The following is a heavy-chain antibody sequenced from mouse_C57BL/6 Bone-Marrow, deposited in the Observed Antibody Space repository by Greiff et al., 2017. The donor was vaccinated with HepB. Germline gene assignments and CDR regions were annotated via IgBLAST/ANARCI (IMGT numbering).Heavy chain of an antibody. Sequence: QVQLKQPGAELVKPGASVKLSCKASGYTFTSYWMHWVKQRPGQGLEWIGMIHPNSGSTNYNEKFKSKATLTVDKSSSTAYMQLSSLTSEDSAVYYCAREATVVATRLYWYFDVWGTGTTVTVSS. CDR2: IHPNSGST. J-gene: IGHJ1*03. CDR3: AREATVVATRLYWYFDV. CDR1: GYTFTSYW. D-gene: IGHD1-1*01. V-gene: IGHV1-64*01.